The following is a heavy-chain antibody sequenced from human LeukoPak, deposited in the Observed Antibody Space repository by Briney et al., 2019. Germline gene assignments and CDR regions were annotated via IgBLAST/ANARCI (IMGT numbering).Heavy chain of an antibody. J-gene: IGHJ4*02. Sequence: GASVKVSCKASGYTFTSYGISWVRQAPGQGLEWMGWISAYNGNTNYAQKLQGRVTMTTDTSTSIAYMELRSLRSDDTAVYYCARDLEEYCTNGVCYYFDYWGQGTLVTVSS. CDR1: GYTFTSYG. D-gene: IGHD2-8*01. CDR3: ARDLEEYCTNGVCYYFDY. CDR2: ISAYNGNT. V-gene: IGHV1-18*01.